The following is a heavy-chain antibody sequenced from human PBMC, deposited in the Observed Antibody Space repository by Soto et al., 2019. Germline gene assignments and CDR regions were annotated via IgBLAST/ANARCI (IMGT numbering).Heavy chain of an antibody. Sequence: QLQQWGAGLLKPSETLSLTCVVSGGSFSTYYYNWIRQSPGKGLEWIGEINQSGSNNYSPSLKSRVTMSLDTSKNQFSLKLTSVTAADTAVYYCARGGSNDWQVAFDIWGQGTMVTVSS. J-gene: IGHJ3*02. V-gene: IGHV4-34*01. CDR3: ARGGSNDWQVAFDI. CDR1: GGSFSTYY. CDR2: INQSGSN. D-gene: IGHD3-9*01.